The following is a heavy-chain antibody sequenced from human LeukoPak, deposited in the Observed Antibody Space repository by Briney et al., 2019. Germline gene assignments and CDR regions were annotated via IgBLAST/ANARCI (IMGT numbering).Heavy chain of an antibody. CDR3: AKGGGGVLAS. D-gene: IGHD3-16*01. V-gene: IGHV3-23*01. J-gene: IGHJ4*02. Sequence: GGSLRLSCAASGFTFSSYAMSWVRQAPGMGLEWVSSISGSGSSTYYADSVKGRFTISRDNSKNTLFLQMNSLKADDTAVYYCAKGGGGVLASWGQGTLVTVSS. CDR2: ISGSGSST. CDR1: GFTFSSYA.